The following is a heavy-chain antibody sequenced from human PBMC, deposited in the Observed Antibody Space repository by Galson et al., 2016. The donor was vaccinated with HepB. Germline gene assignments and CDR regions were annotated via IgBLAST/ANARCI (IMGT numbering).Heavy chain of an antibody. J-gene: IGHJ5*02. CDR1: GFSPSTSGMC. D-gene: IGHD3-10*01. Sequence: PALVKPTQTLTLTCTFSGFSPSTSGMCVSWIRQPPGKALEWLAFIDWDNDKYYSTSLKTRLTISKDTSNNQVVLTMTNIDPADTATYCCARSSPYYYGSGSPFDPSGQGTLVTVSS. CDR2: IDWDNDK. CDR3: ARSSPYYYGSGSPFDP. V-gene: IGHV2-70*01.